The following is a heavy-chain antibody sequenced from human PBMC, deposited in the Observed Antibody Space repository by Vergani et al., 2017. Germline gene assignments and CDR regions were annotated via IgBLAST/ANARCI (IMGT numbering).Heavy chain of an antibody. CDR2: IYYSGST. D-gene: IGHD3-22*01. V-gene: IGHV4-59*01. CDR1: GGSISSYY. J-gene: IGHJ3*01. Sequence: QVQLQESGPGLVKPSETLSLTCTVSGGSISSYYWSWIRQPPGKGLEWIGYIYYSGSTNYNPSLKSRVTISVDTSKNQFSLKLSSVTAADTVVYYCARDHYYDSSGLDPWGQGTMVTVSS. CDR3: ARDHYYDSSGLDP.